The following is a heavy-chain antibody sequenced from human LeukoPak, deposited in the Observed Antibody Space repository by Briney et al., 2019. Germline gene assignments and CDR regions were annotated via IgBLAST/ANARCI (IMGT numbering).Heavy chain of an antibody. CDR2: IDPSDSYT. V-gene: IGHV5-10-1*01. Sequence: GESLKISCKGSGYSFTTYWISWVRQMPGKGLEWMGRIDPSDSYTNYSPSFQSHVTISADKSFSTAHLQWTSLKASDTAMYYCARHAKAYGSSCDYWGQGTLVTVSS. D-gene: IGHD6-13*01. CDR3: ARHAKAYGSSCDY. J-gene: IGHJ4*02. CDR1: GYSFTTYW.